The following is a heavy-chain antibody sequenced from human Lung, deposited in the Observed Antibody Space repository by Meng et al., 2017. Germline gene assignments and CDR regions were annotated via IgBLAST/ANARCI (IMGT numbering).Heavy chain of an antibody. CDR1: GGSFSDYY. Sequence: QVQRQQWGAGLLKPSEPLSLTCVVSGGSFSDYYWSWIRQPPGKGLDWIGEINHSGSTNYNPSLESRATISVDTSQNNLSLKLSSVTAADSAVYYCARGPTTMAHDFDYWGQGTLVTVSS. J-gene: IGHJ4*02. CDR3: ARGPTTMAHDFDY. V-gene: IGHV4-34*01. CDR2: INHSGST. D-gene: IGHD4-11*01.